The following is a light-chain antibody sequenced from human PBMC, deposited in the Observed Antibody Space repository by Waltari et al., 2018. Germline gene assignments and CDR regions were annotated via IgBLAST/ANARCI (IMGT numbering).Light chain of an antibody. CDR3: SSYTSSSTPWV. CDR2: DVS. J-gene: IGLJ3*02. V-gene: IGLV2-14*03. Sequence: QSALTQPASVSGSPGQSITISCTGTSRDVGGSNYVSWYQQPPGKAPKLMIYDVSNRPSGVSNRFSGSKSGNTASLTISGLQAEDEADYYCSSYTSSSTPWVFGGGTKLTVL. CDR1: SRDVGGSNY.